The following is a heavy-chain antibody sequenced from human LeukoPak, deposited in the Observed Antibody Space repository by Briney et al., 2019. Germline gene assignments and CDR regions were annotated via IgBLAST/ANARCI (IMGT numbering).Heavy chain of an antibody. CDR2: VKQDGSET. V-gene: IGHV3-7*01. J-gene: IGHJ4*02. CDR3: ARDRATY. Sequence: GGSLRLSCAASGFTFSTYWMSWVRQAPGKGLECVASVKQDGSETYYVDSVKGRFTISRDNAKNSLYLQMNSLRAEDTAVYYCARDRATYWGQGTLVTVSS. CDR1: GFTFSTYW.